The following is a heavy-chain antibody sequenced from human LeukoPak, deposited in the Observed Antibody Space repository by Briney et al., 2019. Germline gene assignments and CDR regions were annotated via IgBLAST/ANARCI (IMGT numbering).Heavy chain of an antibody. CDR1: GGSISSADFY. Sequence: SETLSLTRAVSGGSISSADFYWSWIRQHPGKGLEWIGFIYYSGSAYYNPSLKSRVSISIDTSKNQFSLTLNSATAADTAVYYCARGSDFFDYWGQGTLVTVSS. J-gene: IGHJ4*02. V-gene: IGHV4-31*11. CDR2: IYYSGSA. CDR3: ARGSDFFDY.